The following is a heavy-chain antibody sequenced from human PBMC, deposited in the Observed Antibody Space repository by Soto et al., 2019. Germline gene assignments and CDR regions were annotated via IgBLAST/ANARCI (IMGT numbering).Heavy chain of an antibody. CDR3: ARQEEITLFRVVPRDNWFEA. V-gene: IGHV5-10-1*01. CDR2: IDPSDSYT. J-gene: IGHJ5*02. D-gene: IGHD3-3*01. CDR1: GYSFTSYW. Sequence: GESLKISCNGSGYSFTSYWISWVRQMPGKGLEWMGRIDPSDSYTNYSPSFQGHVTISADKSISTAYLQWSSLKASDTAMYYCARQEEITLFRVVPRDNWFEAWGQRTLVTVYS.